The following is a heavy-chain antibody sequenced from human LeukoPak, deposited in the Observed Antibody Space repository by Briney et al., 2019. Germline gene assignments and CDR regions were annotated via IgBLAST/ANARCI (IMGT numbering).Heavy chain of an antibody. CDR2: ISYDGSNK. CDR1: GFTFSSYG. Sequence: GGSLRLSCAASGFTFSSYGMHWVRQAPGKGLEWVAVISYDGSNKYYADSVKGRFTISRDNSKNTLYLQMNSLRAEDTAVYYCAKERLPRVYFDYWGQGTLVTVSS. J-gene: IGHJ4*02. V-gene: IGHV3-30*18. CDR3: AKERLPRVYFDY. D-gene: IGHD3-10*01.